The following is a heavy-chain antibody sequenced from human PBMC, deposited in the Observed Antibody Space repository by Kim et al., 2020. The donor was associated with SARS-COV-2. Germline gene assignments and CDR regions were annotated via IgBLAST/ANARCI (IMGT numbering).Heavy chain of an antibody. CDR2: ISSSSSYT. CDR1: GFTFSDYY. D-gene: IGHD6-6*01. Sequence: GGSLRLSCAASGFTFSDYYMSWIRQAPGKGLEWVSYISSSSSYTNYADSVKGRFTISRDNAKNSLYLQMNSLRAEDTAVYYCARYGGVSVYSSSVYFDYWGQGTLVTVSS. V-gene: IGHV3-11*06. J-gene: IGHJ4*02. CDR3: ARYGGVSVYSSSVYFDY.